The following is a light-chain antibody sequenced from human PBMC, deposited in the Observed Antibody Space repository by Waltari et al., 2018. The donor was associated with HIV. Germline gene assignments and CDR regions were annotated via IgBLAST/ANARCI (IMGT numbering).Light chain of an antibody. Sequence: QSALTQPASMSGSPGQSITISCTGTSSDIGGYGYVSWYQQHPGKVPKLILYGVTERPSGISSRFSGSKSGATASLTISCLQTEDEADYYCSSYTSSRTLLFGGGTKVTVL. J-gene: IGLJ2*01. CDR3: SSYTSSRTLL. V-gene: IGLV2-14*03. CDR1: SSDIGGYGY. CDR2: GVT.